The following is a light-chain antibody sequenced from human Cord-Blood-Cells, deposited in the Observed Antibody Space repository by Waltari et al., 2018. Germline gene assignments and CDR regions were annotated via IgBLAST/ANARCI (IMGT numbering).Light chain of an antibody. J-gene: IGLJ2*01. CDR3: CSYAGSSTYVV. CDR1: SSDVGSYNL. CDR2: EDS. Sequence: QSALTQPASVSGSPGQSITISCTGTSSDVGSYNLVSWYQQHPGKAPKLMIYEDSKRPAGVSSRVSGSKSGNTASLTISGLQAEDEADYYCCSYAGSSTYVVFGGGTKLTVL. V-gene: IGLV2-23*01.